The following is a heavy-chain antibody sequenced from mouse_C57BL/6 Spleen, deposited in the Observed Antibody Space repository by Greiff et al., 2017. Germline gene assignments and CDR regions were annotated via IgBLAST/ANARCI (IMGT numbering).Heavy chain of an antibody. CDR3: ARDVGYWDAMDY. V-gene: IGHV5-16*01. CDR2: INYDGSST. J-gene: IGHJ4*01. CDR1: GFTFGDYY. Sequence: DVKLVESEGGLVQPGSSMKLSCTASGFTFGDYYMAWVRQVPEKGLEWVANINYDGSSTYYLDSLKSRFIISRDNAKNILYLQMSSLKSEDTATYYCARDVGYWDAMDYWGQGTSVTVSS. D-gene: IGHD2-3*01.